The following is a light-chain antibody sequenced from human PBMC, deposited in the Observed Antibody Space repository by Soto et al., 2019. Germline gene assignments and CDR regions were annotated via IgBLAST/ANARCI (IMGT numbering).Light chain of an antibody. CDR1: SSNIGKSF. V-gene: IGLV1-51*01. J-gene: IGLJ1*01. CDR3: GTWDRTLSVYV. CDR2: DND. Sequence: QSLLTQPPSVSAAPGQKVTISCSGSSSNIGKSFASWYHQLPATVPKLLIYDNDQRPSGIPDRFSGSKSGTSATLVITGLQTGDEADYYCGTWDRTLSVYVFGFGTKVTVL.